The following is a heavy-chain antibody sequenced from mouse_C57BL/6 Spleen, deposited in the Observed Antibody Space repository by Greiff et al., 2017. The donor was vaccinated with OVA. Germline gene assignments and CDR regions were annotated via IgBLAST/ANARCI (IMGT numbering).Heavy chain of an antibody. J-gene: IGHJ2*01. V-gene: IGHV1-15*01. CDR3: TFPYDYDAYFDY. D-gene: IGHD2-4*01. CDR2: IDPETGGT. Sequence: VQLVESGAELVRPGASVTLSCKASGYTFTDDEMHWVKQTPVHGLEWIGAIDPETGGTAYNQKFKGKAILTADKSSSTAYMELRSLTSEDSAVYYCTFPYDYDAYFDYWGQGTTLTVSS. CDR1: GYTFTDDE.